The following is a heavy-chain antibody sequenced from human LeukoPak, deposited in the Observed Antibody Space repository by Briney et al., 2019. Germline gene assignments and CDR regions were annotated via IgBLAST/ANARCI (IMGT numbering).Heavy chain of an antibody. CDR3: TNYRS. V-gene: IGHV3-23*01. CDR2: ISGCGSST. D-gene: IGHD1-14*01. Sequence: GGSLRLSCAGSGFTFSSYAMSWVRQAPGKGLEWVSGISGCGSSTHYADSVKGRFTISRDNSKSTLYLQMSSLRDEDTAVYYCTNYRSWGQGTLVTVSS. J-gene: IGHJ4*02. CDR1: GFTFSSYA.